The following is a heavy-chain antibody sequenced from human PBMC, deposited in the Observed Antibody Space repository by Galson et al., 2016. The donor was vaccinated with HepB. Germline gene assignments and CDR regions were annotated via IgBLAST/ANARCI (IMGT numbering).Heavy chain of an antibody. V-gene: IGHV2-5*02. CDR2: IYWDDDE. D-gene: IGHD6-19*01. CDR3: GHSSGWTSDY. J-gene: IGHJ4*02. Sequence: PALVKPTQTLTLACTFSGFSLRTSGEGVGWIRQPPGKALEWLALIYWDDDERYSPSLKSRLTITKDTSKNQVVLTMTDMDPVDTATYYCGHSSGWTSDYWGQGILVTVSS. CDR1: GFSLRTSGEG.